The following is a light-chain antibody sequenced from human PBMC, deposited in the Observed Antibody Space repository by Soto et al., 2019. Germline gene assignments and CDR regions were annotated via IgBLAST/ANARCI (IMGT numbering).Light chain of an antibody. J-gene: IGKJ1*01. CDR3: QQYNSYLRT. V-gene: IGKV1-5*01. CDR2: DAS. Sequence: DIQMTQSPSTLSASVGDRVTITCRASQSISSWLAWYQQKPGKAPKLLIYDASSLESGVPSRFSSSGSGTEFTLTISSLQPDDFATYYCQQYNSYLRTFGQGTKVEIK. CDR1: QSISSW.